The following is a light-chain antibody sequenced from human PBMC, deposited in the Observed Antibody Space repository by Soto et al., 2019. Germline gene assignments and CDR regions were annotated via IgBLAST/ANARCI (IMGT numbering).Light chain of an antibody. V-gene: IGKV3-20*01. CDR3: QHYGRSPIT. Sequence: EIVLIQSACTLSLSAGERATLSWRASQDVSSSYLAWYQQKPGQAPRLLMYGTSNRATGIPDRFSGSGSATDFTLTISRLETEDFALYYCQHYGRSPITFGQGTRLEIK. CDR1: QDVSSSY. CDR2: GTS. J-gene: IGKJ5*01.